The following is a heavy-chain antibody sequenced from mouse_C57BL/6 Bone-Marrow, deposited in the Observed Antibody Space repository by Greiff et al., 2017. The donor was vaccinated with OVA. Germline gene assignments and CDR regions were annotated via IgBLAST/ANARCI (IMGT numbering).Heavy chain of an antibody. CDR1: GFTFSNYW. Sequence: EVKVEESGGGLVQPGGSMKLSCVASGFTFSNYWMNWVRQSPEKGLEWVAQIRLKSDNYATHYAESVKGRFTISRDDSKSSVYLQMNNLRAEDTGIYYCTEYYGSYYFDYWGQGTTLTVSS. J-gene: IGHJ2*01. D-gene: IGHD1-1*01. CDR2: IRLKSDNYAT. V-gene: IGHV6-3*01. CDR3: TEYYGSYYFDY.